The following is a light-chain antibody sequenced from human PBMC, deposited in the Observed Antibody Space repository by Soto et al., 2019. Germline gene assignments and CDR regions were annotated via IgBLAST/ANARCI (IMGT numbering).Light chain of an antibody. CDR3: AAWDDNVSGSV. V-gene: IGLV1-47*01. Sequence: QSVLTQPPSASGTPGQRVTISCSGSSSNIGNNFVYWYQQFPGTAPKLLIARNNQRPSGVPDRFSGSKSGTSASLAISGLRSEDEADYYCAAWDDNVSGSVSGGGTQLTVL. CDR1: SSNIGNNF. J-gene: IGLJ7*01. CDR2: RNN.